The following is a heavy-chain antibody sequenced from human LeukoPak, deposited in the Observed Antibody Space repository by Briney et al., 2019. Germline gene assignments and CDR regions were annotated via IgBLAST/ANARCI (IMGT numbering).Heavy chain of an antibody. CDR1: GGSISSYY. V-gene: IGHV4-59*01. CDR3: ARVSVAAAGTGVDY. Sequence: SETLSLTCTVSGGSISSYYWSWIRQPPGKGLEWIGYIYYSGSTNYNPSLKSRVTISVDTSKNQFSLKLSSVTAADTAVYYCARVSVAAAGTGVDYWGQGTLVTVSS. D-gene: IGHD6-13*01. J-gene: IGHJ4*02. CDR2: IYYSGST.